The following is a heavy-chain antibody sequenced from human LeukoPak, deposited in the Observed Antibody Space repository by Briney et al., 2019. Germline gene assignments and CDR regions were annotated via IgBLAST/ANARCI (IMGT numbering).Heavy chain of an antibody. CDR1: GDSVSSNSVA. J-gene: IGHJ3*02. Sequence: SQTLSLTCAISGDSVSSNSVAWHWIRQSPSRGLECLGRTYYRSKWYNDYALSVKSPIIIHPDTSKNQFSLQLNSVTPEDTAVYYCARQYRGAFDIWGQGTVVTVSS. D-gene: IGHD5-12*01. V-gene: IGHV6-1*01. CDR2: TYYRSKWYN. CDR3: ARQYRGAFDI.